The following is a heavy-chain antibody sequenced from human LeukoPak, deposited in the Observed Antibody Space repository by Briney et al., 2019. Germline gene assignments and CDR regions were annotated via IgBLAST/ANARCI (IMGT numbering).Heavy chain of an antibody. D-gene: IGHD3-10*01. Sequence: ASVKVSCKASGYTFTSYGISWVRQAPGQGLEWMGWINPNSGGTNYAQKFQGRVTMTRDTSISTAYMELSRLRSDDTAVYYCARVYGSGSYYLPFDYWGQGTLVTVSS. V-gene: IGHV1-2*02. CDR3: ARVYGSGSYYLPFDY. CDR2: INPNSGGT. CDR1: GYTFTSYG. J-gene: IGHJ4*02.